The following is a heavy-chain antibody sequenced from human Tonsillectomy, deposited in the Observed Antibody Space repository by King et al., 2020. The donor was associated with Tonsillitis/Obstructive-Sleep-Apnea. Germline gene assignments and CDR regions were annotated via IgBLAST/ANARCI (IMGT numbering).Heavy chain of an antibody. D-gene: IGHD2-15*01. V-gene: IGHV1-69*12. CDR2: ISPIFGTA. CDR3: ARGGQGYCSGGSCYSLDY. Sequence: VQLVQSGAEVKKPGSSVKVSCKASGGTFSSYAISWVRQAPGQGLEWMGGISPIFGTANYAQKFQGRVTITADESTSTAYMELSSLRSEDTAVYYCARGGQGYCSGGSCYSLDYWGQGTLVTVSS. J-gene: IGHJ4*02. CDR1: GGTFSSYA.